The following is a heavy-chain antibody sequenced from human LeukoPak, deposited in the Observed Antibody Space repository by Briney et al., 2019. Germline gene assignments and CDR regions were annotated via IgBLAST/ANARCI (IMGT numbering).Heavy chain of an antibody. Sequence: GASVKVSCKASGYTFTSYGISWVRQAPGQGLEWMGWISAYNGNTNYAQKLQGRVTMTTDTSTSTVYMELRSLRFDDTAMYYCAGLRYSGSYSYYMDVWGKGTTVTVSS. CDR2: ISAYNGNT. D-gene: IGHD1-26*01. CDR1: GYTFTSYG. V-gene: IGHV1-18*01. CDR3: AGLRYSGSYSYYMDV. J-gene: IGHJ6*03.